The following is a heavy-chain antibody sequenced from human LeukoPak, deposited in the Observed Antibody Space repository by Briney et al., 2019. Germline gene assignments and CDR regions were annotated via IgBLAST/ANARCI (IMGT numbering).Heavy chain of an antibody. J-gene: IGHJ4*02. D-gene: IGHD4-17*01. CDR2: ISYDGSNK. Sequence: GGPLRLSCAASGFTFSSYAMHWVRQAPGKGLEWVAFISYDGSNKYYADSVKGRFTISRDNSKNTLYLQMNSLRAEDTAVYYCASSYYDYGDFKDDYWGQGTLVTVSS. V-gene: IGHV3-30*04. CDR1: GFTFSSYA. CDR3: ASSYYDYGDFKDDY.